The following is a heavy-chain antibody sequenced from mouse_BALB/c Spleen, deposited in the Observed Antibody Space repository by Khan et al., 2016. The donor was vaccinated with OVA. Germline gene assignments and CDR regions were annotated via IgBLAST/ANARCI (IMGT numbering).Heavy chain of an antibody. Sequence: QVRLQQSGAELVKAGASVKMSCKASGYTFTSYWMHWVKQRLGQGLEWFAETNPTNGRTYYTEKFKSKATLTVDKSSSTAYMLLSGPTFEDSAVYYCARIKKIVATYFDYWGQGTTLTVSS. CDR3: ARIKKIVATYFDY. CDR2: TNPTNGRT. D-gene: IGHD1-1*01. CDR1: GYTFTSYW. J-gene: IGHJ2*01. V-gene: IGHV1S81*02.